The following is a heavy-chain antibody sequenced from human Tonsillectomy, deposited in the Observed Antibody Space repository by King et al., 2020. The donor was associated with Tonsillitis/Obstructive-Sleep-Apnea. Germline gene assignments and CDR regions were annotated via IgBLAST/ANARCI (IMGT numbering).Heavy chain of an antibody. CDR3: ARRVHYSSSQTYFDP. CDR1: GGSISSSSYY. D-gene: IGHD6-13*01. J-gene: IGHJ5*02. Sequence: QLQESGPGLVKPSETLSLTCTVSGGSISSSSYYWGWIRQPPGKGLEWIGSIYYSGSTYYNPSLKSRVTISVDTSKNQFSLNLNSVTAADTAVYHCARRVHYSSSQTYFDPWGQGTLVTVSS. CDR2: IYYSGST. V-gene: IGHV4-39*01.